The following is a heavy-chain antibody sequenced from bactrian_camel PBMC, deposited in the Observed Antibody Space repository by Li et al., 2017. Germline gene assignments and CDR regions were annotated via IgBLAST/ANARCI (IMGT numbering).Heavy chain of an antibody. CDR1: GYTYGNRC. Sequence: HVQLVESGGASVPAGGSLRLSCTASGYTYGNRCVGWFRQTPGQDREGVASIYTGSGTTYYHNSVKGRFTISLDDADNTLYLEMNNLNAEDTATYYCAALVGLDVCLPDSFHRPGGATWGQGTQVTVS. J-gene: IGHJ4*01. CDR2: IYTGSGTT. V-gene: IGHV3S54*01. D-gene: IGHD3*01. CDR3: AALVGLDVCLPDSFHRPGGAT.